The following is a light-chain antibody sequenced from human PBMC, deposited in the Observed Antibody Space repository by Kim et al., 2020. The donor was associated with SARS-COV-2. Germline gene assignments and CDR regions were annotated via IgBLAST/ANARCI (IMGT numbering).Light chain of an antibody. CDR3: SSYAGSGLGV. J-gene: IGLJ3*02. V-gene: IGLV2-8*01. CDR1: SSDVGGYNY. Sequence: QSALTQPPSASGSPGQSVTISCTGTSSDVGGYNYVSWYKQRPGKAPKLMIYEVSKRPSGVPDRFSGSKSGNTASLTISGLQAEDEADYYCSSYAGSGLGVFGGGTQLTVL. CDR2: EVS.